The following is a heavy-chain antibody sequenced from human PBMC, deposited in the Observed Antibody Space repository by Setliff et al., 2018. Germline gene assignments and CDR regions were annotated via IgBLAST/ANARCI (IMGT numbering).Heavy chain of an antibody. CDR3: ATDSAGIGWYETDGSFDI. CDR1: GYTLTELS. Sequence: ASVKVSCKVTGYTLTELSRHWVRQAPGKGLEWMGCFDPEDGETIYSQKFQGRVTMTEDTSKATAYMELSSLRSEDTAVYYCATDSAGIGWYETDGSFDIWGQGTMVTVSS. V-gene: IGHV1-24*01. CDR2: FDPEDGET. J-gene: IGHJ3*02. D-gene: IGHD6-19*01.